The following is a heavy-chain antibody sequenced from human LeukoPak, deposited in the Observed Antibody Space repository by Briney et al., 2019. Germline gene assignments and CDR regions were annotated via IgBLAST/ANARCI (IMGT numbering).Heavy chain of an antibody. V-gene: IGHV4-39*07. J-gene: IGHJ6*03. CDR2: IYYSGST. CDR1: GGSISSSSYY. D-gene: IGHD3-3*01. Sequence: SETLSLTCTVSGGSISSSSYYWGWIRHPPGKGLEWIGSIYYSGSTYYNPSLKSRVTISVDTSKNQFSLKLSSVTAADTAVYYCARARFLEWLPYYMDVWGKGTTVTVSS. CDR3: ARARFLEWLPYYMDV.